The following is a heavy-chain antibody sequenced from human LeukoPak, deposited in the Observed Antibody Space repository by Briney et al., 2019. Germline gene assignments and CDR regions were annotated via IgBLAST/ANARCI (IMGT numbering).Heavy chain of an antibody. D-gene: IGHD3-16*01. J-gene: IGHJ4*02. CDR1: GGSISSHY. V-gene: IGHV4-59*11. Sequence: SETLSLTCTVSGGSISSHYWSWIRQPPGKGLEWIGYIYYSGSTNYNPSLKSRVTISVGTSKNQFSLKLSSVTAADTAVYYCARGGRVFDYWGQGTLVTVSS. CDR2: IYYSGST. CDR3: ARGGRVFDY.